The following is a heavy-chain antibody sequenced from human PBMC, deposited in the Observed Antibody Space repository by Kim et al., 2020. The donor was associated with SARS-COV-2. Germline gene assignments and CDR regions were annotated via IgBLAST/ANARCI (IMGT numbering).Heavy chain of an antibody. CDR1: GGSFSGYY. CDR2: INHSGST. J-gene: IGHJ4*02. D-gene: IGHD2-2*01. V-gene: IGHV4-34*01. CDR3: ARGNRQKSYCSSTSCYPSKTCFDY. Sequence: SETLSLTCAVYGGSFSGYYWSWIRQPPGKGLEWIGEINHSGSTNYNPSLKSRVTISVDTSKNQFSLKLSSVTAADTAVYYCARGNRQKSYCSSTSCYPSKTCFDYWGQGTLVTVSS.